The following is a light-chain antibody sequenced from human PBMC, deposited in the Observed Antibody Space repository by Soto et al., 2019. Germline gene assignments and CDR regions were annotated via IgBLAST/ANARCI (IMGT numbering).Light chain of an antibody. J-gene: IGKJ5*01. CDR2: GTS. Sequence: EILMTQSPATLSVSPGETATLSCRASQSVSTKLAWYQQKPGQAPRVLIYGTSIRASGVPERFSGGGSGTDFTLTISRLEPEDFAVYYCQQHETLITFGQGTRLEIK. CDR3: QQHETLIT. CDR1: QSVSTK. V-gene: IGKV3D-15*01.